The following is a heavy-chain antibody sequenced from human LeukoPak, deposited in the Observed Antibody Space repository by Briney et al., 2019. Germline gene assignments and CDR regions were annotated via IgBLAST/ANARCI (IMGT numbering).Heavy chain of an antibody. CDR3: ARRDYSGYSSDY. CDR1: GFTFSSYV. CDR2: ISGNXXST. D-gene: IGHD5-12*01. V-gene: IGHV3-64*01. J-gene: IGHJ4*02. Sequence: GGSLRLSCAASGFTFSSYVMYWVRQAPGXXXXXXSVISGNXXSTXYAXSXXXRXXXSGDNSKNMLYLQMGSLRPEDTAVYYCARRDYSGYSSDYWGQGTLVTVSS.